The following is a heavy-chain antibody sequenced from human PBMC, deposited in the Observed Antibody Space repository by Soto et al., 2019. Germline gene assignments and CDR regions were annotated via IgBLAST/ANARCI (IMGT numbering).Heavy chain of an antibody. Sequence: EVQVAESGGGLVQPGRSLRLSCAASGFTFHNFAMHWVRQAPGKGLEWVSGIAWDGGSRGYAGFVKGRFTISRDNARNSLYLQMRSLRAEDTAMYYCAKEGAVSMGYFDLWGQGTLVIVSS. CDR1: GFTFHNFA. CDR3: AKEGAVSMGYFDL. D-gene: IGHD6-19*01. CDR2: IAWDGGSR. J-gene: IGHJ4*02. V-gene: IGHV3-9*01.